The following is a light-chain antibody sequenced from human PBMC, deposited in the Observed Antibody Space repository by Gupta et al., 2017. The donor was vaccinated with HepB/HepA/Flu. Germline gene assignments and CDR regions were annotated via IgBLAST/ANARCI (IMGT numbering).Light chain of an antibody. CDR2: AAS. V-gene: IGKV1-39*01. J-gene: IGKJ2*04. CDR1: QSIGSY. Sequence: DIQMTQSPSSLSASVGDRVTITCRASQSIGSYLNWYQQNPGKAPKLLIYAASSLQSGVPSRFSGSGYGTDFTLTISSLQPEDFATYYCQQSYSTPQGSFGQGTKVEIK. CDR3: QQSYSTPQGS.